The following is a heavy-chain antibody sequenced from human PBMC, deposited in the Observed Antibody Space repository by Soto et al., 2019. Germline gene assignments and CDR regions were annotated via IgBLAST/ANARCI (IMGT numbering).Heavy chain of an antibody. J-gene: IGHJ5*02. Sequence: SQTLSLTCAISGDSVSSNSAAWNWIRQSPSRGLEWLGRTYYRSKWYNDYAVSVKSRITINPDTSKNQFSLKLSSVTAADAAVYYCARGVAQLPQFSDWFDPWGQGTLVTVSS. CDR3: ARGVAQLPQFSDWFDP. CDR2: TYYRSKWYN. V-gene: IGHV6-1*01. D-gene: IGHD2-2*01. CDR1: GDSVSSNSAA.